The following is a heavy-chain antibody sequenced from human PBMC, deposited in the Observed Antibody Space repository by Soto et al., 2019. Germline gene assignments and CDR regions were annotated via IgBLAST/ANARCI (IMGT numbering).Heavy chain of an antibody. CDR3: AREPKYYYDSSGYYGAFDI. D-gene: IGHD3-22*01. CDR1: GYTFTGYY. Sequence: APVKVSCKASGYTFTGYYMHCARQAPGQGLEWMGWINPNSGGTNYAQKFQGWVTMTRDTSISTAYMELSRLRTDDTAVYYCAREPKYYYDSSGYYGAFDIWGQGTMVTVSS. J-gene: IGHJ3*02. CDR2: INPNSGGT. V-gene: IGHV1-2*04.